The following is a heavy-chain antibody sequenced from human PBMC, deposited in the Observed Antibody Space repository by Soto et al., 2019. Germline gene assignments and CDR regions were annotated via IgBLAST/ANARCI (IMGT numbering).Heavy chain of an antibody. J-gene: IGHJ4*02. Sequence: SETLSLTCTVSGGSISSYYWSWIRQPPGKGLEWIGYIYYSGSTNYNPSLKSRVTISVDTSKNQFSLKLSSVTAADTAVYYCARGRYNWNPTDYWGQGTLVTVS. CDR1: GGSISSYY. CDR2: IYYSGST. CDR3: ARGRYNWNPTDY. V-gene: IGHV4-59*01. D-gene: IGHD1-20*01.